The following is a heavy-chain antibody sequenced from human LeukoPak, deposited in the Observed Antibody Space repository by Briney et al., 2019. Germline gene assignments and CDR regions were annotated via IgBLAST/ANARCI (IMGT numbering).Heavy chain of an antibody. V-gene: IGHV1-2*02. CDR2: INPNSGGT. CDR1: GYTFTGYY. D-gene: IGHD6-19*01. J-gene: IGHJ6*02. Sequence: GVSVKVSCKASGYTFTGYYMHWVRQAPGQGLEWMGWINPNSGGTNYAQKFQGRVTMTRDTSISTAYMELSRLRSDDTAVYYCARLVAGTETYYGMDVWGQGTTVTVSS. CDR3: ARLVAGTETYYGMDV.